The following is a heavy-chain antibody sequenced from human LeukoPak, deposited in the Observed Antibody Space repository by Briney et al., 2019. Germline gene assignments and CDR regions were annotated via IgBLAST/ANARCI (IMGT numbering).Heavy chain of an antibody. V-gene: IGHV3-23*01. CDR3: AKVYGTNGYFQLPIDF. D-gene: IGHD2-8*01. CDR2: ITGDGATT. J-gene: IGHJ4*02. Sequence: AGGSLRLSCAASGFSFSINAMTWVRQAPGKGLECVSAITGDGATTYYADSVRGRFTISRDNSKNTLYLQMNSLRAEDTAIYYCAKVYGTNGYFQLPIDFWGQGTLVTVSS. CDR1: GFSFSINA.